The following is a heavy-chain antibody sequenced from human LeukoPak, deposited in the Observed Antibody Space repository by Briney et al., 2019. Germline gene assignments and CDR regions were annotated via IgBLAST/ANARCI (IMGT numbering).Heavy chain of an antibody. CDR3: ARYGVVAASSYYYGMDV. D-gene: IGHD2-15*01. J-gene: IGHJ6*02. CDR2: ISSSSYT. V-gene: IGHV3-69-1*01. CDR1: GFTFDDYA. Sequence: GGSLRLSCAASGFTFDDYAMHWVRQAPGKGLEWVSSISSSSYTNYADSVKGRFTISRDNAKNSLYLQMNSLRAEDTAVYYCARYGVVAASSYYYGMDVWGQGTTVTVSS.